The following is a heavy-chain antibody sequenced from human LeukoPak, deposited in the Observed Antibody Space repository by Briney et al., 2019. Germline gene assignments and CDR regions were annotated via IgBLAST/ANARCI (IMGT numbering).Heavy chain of an antibody. D-gene: IGHD6-19*01. V-gene: IGHV1-46*01. CDR2: INPSGGST. CDR3: AVIAVAGGGQDS. J-gene: IGHJ4*02. CDR1: GYTFTSYY. Sequence: ASVKVSCKASGYTFTSYYMHWVRQAPGQGLEWMGIINPSGGSTSYAQKFQGRVTMTRDTSTSTVYMELSSLRSEDTAVYYCAVIAVAGGGQDSWGQGTLVTVSS.